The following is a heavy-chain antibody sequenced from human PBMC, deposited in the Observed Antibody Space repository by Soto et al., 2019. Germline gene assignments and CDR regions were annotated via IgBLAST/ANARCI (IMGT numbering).Heavy chain of an antibody. CDR3: AKGMDAPGYYYGMDV. Sequence: QVQLVESGGGVVQPGRSLRLSCAASGFTFSSYAMHWVRQAPGKGLEWVAVISYDGSNKYYADSVKGRFTISRDNSKNTLYLQMNSLRAEDTAVYYCAKGMDAPGYYYGMDVWGQGTTVTVSS. V-gene: IGHV3-30*04. CDR2: ISYDGSNK. J-gene: IGHJ6*02. CDR1: GFTFSSYA.